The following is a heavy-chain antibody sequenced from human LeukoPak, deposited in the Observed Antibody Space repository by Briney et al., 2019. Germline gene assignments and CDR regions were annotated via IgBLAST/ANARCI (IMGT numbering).Heavy chain of an antibody. D-gene: IGHD2/OR15-2a*01. CDR2: IGTVGDS. CDR1: GFTFSNYD. Sequence: GGSLRLSCAASGFTFSNYDMHWVRQVTGKSLESVSSIGTVGDSYYSDSVKGRFTISRENAKNSWYLQMSSLRAGDTAVYYCLRDCNNIRCSGARMDVWGQGTTVIVSS. V-gene: IGHV3-13*01. J-gene: IGHJ6*02. CDR3: LRDCNNIRCSGARMDV.